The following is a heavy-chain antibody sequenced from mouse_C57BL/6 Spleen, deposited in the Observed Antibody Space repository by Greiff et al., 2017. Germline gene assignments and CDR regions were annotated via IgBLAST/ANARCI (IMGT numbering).Heavy chain of an antibody. J-gene: IGHJ4*01. V-gene: IGHV2-5*01. D-gene: IGHD2-3*01. CDR3: DKDRDGYYNYYAMDD. Sequence: VQLVESGPGLVPPSQSLSITCTVSGFSLTSYGVHWVRQSPGKGLEWLGVIWRGGSTDYNAAFMSRLSITKDNSKSQVFFKMNSLQADDTAIYYCDKDRDGYYNYYAMDDWGQGTSVTVSS. CDR1: GFSLTSYG. CDR2: IWRGGST.